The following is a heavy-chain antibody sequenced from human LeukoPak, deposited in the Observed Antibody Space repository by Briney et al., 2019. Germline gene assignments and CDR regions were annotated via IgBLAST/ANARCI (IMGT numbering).Heavy chain of an antibody. V-gene: IGHV4-38-2*01. J-gene: IGHJ6*03. Sequence: SETLSLTCAVSGYSISSGYYWGWIRQPPGKGLEWLGSIYHSGSTYYNPSLKSRVTISVDTSKHQFSLKLSSVTAADTAVYYCARLISGSSGYYHYYYYYYYMDVWGKGTTVTVSS. CDR1: GYSISSGYY. D-gene: IGHD3-22*01. CDR3: ARLISGSSGYYHYYYYYYYMDV. CDR2: IYHSGST.